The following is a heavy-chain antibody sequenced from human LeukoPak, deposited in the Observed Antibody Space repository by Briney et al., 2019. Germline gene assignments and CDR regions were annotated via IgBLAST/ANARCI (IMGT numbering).Heavy chain of an antibody. J-gene: IGHJ3*02. CDR1: GASISLYY. CDR2: IYYSGST. D-gene: IGHD6-13*01. Sequence: PSETLSLTCTASGASISLYYSSCIRQPPGKGLEWIGYIYYSGSTNYNPSLKSRVTMSIDTSKNHFSLNLNSVTAADTDVYYCALDSSSWSDDSFDIWGHGTMVTVSS. V-gene: IGHV4-59*01. CDR3: ALDSSSWSDDSFDI.